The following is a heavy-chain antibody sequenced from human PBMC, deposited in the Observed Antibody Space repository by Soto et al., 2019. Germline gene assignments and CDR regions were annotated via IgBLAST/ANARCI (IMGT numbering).Heavy chain of an antibody. CDR3: ARVLRQQLVTGYYYGMDV. V-gene: IGHV1-69*12. CDR2: IIPMFGTA. CDR1: GGTFSTYA. J-gene: IGHJ6*02. Sequence: QVQMVKSGAEVKKPGSSVKVSCTASGGTFSTYAISWVRQAPGQGLEWMGGIIPMFGTANYAQNFQARVTITADESTSRAYMELSSLRSEDTAVYYCARVLRQQLVTGYYYGMDVWGQGTTVTVSS. D-gene: IGHD6-13*01.